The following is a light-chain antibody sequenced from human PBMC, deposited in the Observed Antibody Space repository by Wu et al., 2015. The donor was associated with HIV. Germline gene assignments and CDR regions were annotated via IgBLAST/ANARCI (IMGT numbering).Light chain of an antibody. CDR1: QNIENY. Sequence: DIQMTQPPSSLSASVGDRVTITCRASQNIENYLNWYQQKLGKAPKLLIYAVSTLQGGVPSRFSGSGSGTHFTLTISSLQPEDFATYYCQQTYSTFLLTFGGGTKVEMK. CDR2: AVS. J-gene: IGKJ4*01. CDR3: QQTYSTFLLT. V-gene: IGKV1-39*01.